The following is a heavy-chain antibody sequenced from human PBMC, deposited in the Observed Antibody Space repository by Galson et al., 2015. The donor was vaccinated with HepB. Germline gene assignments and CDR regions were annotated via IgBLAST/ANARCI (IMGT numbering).Heavy chain of an antibody. D-gene: IGHD4-11*01. J-gene: IGHJ6*02. Sequence: SVKVSCKASGYTFTSYYMHWVRQAPGQGLEWMGIINPSGGSTNYAQKFQGRVTMTRDTSTSTVYMELSSLRSEDTAVYYCARFAPPYSSYNYGMDVWGQGTTVTVSS. V-gene: IGHV1-46*01. CDR2: INPSGGST. CDR3: ARFAPPYSSYNYGMDV. CDR1: GYTFTSYY.